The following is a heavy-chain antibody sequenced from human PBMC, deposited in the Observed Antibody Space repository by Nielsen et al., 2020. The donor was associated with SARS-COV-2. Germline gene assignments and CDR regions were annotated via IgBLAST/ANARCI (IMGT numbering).Heavy chain of an antibody. D-gene: IGHD3-9*01. CDR2: ISYDESSD. CDR3: ARALRDHYDILTGYYVYYYGMDV. J-gene: IGHJ6*02. Sequence: GESLKISCVASGFTFSSYAMHWVRQAPGKGLEWVAVISYDESSDYHADSVKGRFTISRDNSKNTLYLQMNSLRAEDTAVYYCARALRDHYDILTGYYVYYYGMDVWGQGTTVTVSS. V-gene: IGHV3-30*03. CDR1: GFTFSSYA.